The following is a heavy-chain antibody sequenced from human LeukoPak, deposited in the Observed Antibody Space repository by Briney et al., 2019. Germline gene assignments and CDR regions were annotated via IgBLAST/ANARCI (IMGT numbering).Heavy chain of an antibody. CDR1: GFSLSSYG. J-gene: IGHJ4*02. V-gene: IGHV3-30*02. D-gene: IGHD2-2*01. Sequence: GGSLRLSCAASGFSLSSYGMHWVRQAPGKGLEWVAFIRYDGHNKYSADSVKGRLTISRDNLKNTLSLQMNSLRLEDTAVYYCAKDIAPIVVSLGGGGFDYWGQGTLVTVSS. CDR2: IRYDGHNK. CDR3: AKDIAPIVVSLGGGGFDY.